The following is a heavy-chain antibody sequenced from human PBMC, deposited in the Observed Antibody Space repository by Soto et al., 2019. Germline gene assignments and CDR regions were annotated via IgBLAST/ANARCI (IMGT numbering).Heavy chain of an antibody. V-gene: IGHV3-23*01. CDR3: ANEPSIAPRPTN. CDR1: GFTFSSYA. Sequence: GGSLRLSCAASGFTFSSYAMSWVRQAPGKGLEWVSATSGSGGSTYYADSVKGRFTISRDNSKNTLYLQMNSLRAEDTAVYYCANEPSIAPRPTNWGQGTLVTVSS. D-gene: IGHD6-6*01. J-gene: IGHJ4*02. CDR2: TSGSGGST.